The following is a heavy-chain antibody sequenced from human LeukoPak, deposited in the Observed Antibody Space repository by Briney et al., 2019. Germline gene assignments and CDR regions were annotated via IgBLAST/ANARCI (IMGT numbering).Heavy chain of an antibody. CDR2: IYHSGSA. D-gene: IGHD3-10*01. V-gene: IGHV4-39*07. CDR3: ARRRGSGNYYNDY. Sequence: SETLSLTCTVSGGSISSSSYYWGWIRQPPGKGLEWIGSIYHSGSAYYNPSLKSRVTISVDTSKNRFSLKLNSVTAADTAVYYCARRRGSGNYYNDYWGQGTLVTVSS. J-gene: IGHJ4*02. CDR1: GGSISSSSYY.